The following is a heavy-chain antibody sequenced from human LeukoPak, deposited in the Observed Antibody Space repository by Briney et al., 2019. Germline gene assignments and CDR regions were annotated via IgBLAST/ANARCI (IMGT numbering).Heavy chain of an antibody. Sequence: GGSLRLSCAASGFTFSSYAMSWVRQAPGKGLEWVSAISGSGGSTYYADSVKGRFTISRDNSKNTLYLQMNSLRAEDTAVYYCAKDFHFELRFPYYFDYWGQGTLVTVSS. V-gene: IGHV3-23*01. CDR1: GFTFSSYA. J-gene: IGHJ4*02. CDR3: AKDFHFELRFPYYFDY. D-gene: IGHD5-12*01. CDR2: ISGSGGST.